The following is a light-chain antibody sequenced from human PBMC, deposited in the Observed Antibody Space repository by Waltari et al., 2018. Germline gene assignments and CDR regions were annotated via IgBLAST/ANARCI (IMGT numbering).Light chain of an antibody. CDR2: EVS. Sequence: QAALTQPRSVSGSPGQSVTIACTGTRSDIGGYNYVSWYQQHPGTAPKLMIYEVSKRPSGFSDRFSCSKSGNTASLTISGLQAEDEADYYCCSYAGSYTYVLFGGGTRLTVL. J-gene: IGLJ2*01. CDR1: RSDIGGYNY. V-gene: IGLV2-11*01. CDR3: CSYAGSYTYVL.